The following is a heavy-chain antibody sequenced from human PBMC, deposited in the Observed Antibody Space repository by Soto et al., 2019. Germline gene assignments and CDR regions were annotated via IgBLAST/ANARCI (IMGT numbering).Heavy chain of an antibody. J-gene: IGHJ4*02. CDR3: AKDLGRIDYGDYGLFDY. D-gene: IGHD4-17*01. V-gene: IGHV3-23*01. Sequence: EVQLLESGGGLVQPGGSLRLSCAASGFTFSSYAMSWVRQAPGKGLEWGSAISGSGGSTYYADSVKGRFTISRDNSKNTLYLQMNSLRAEDTAVYYCAKDLGRIDYGDYGLFDYWGQGTLVTVSS. CDR1: GFTFSSYA. CDR2: ISGSGGST.